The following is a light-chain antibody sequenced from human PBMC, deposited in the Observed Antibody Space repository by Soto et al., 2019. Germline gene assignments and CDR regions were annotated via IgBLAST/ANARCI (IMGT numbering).Light chain of an antibody. J-gene: IGLJ1*01. CDR3: AAWDDSLSVYV. CDR2: SNN. V-gene: IGLV1-44*01. Sequence: QSVLTQPPSASGTPGQRVTISCSGSSSNIGSNTVNWYQQLPGTAPKLLIYSNNQRPSGVPDRFSDSKSGTSASLAISGLRSEDEADYYCAAWDDSLSVYVFGTGTKLTVL. CDR1: SSNIGSNT.